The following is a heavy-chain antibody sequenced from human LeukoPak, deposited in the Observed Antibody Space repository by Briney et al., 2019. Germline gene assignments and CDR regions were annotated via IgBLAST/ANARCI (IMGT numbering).Heavy chain of an antibody. D-gene: IGHD1-1*01. CDR2: LTGNGDKT. J-gene: IGHJ5*02. Sequence: GGSLRLSCSVSGFTFSTYAMNWVRQAPGKGLEWVSRLTGNGDKTYYADSVQGRFTISRDNSKDTLYLQMTSLRAEDSALYYCVKDLGYRLTHAFYPRGQGTLVTVSS. CDR3: VKDLGYRLTHAFYP. V-gene: IGHV3-23*01. CDR1: GFTFSTYA.